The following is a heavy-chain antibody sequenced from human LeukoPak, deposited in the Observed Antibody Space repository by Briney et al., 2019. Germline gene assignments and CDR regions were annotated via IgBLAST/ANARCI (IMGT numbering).Heavy chain of an antibody. CDR3: AREAAAGIDYYYYYMDV. CDR2: IIPIFGTA. J-gene: IGHJ6*03. Sequence: ASVKVSCKASGGTFSSYAISWVRQAPGQGLEWMGGIIPIFGTANYAQKFQGRVTIAADKSTSTAYMELSSLRSEDTAVYYCAREAAAGIDYYYYYMDVWGKGTTVTVSS. D-gene: IGHD6-13*01. V-gene: IGHV1-69*06. CDR1: GGTFSSYA.